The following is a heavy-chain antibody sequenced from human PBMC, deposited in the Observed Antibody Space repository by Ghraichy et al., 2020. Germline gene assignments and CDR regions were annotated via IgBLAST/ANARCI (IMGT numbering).Heavy chain of an antibody. CDR2: IKSKTDGGTT. Sequence: GESLNISCAASGFTFSNAWMSWVRQAPGKGLEWVGRIKSKTDGGTTDYAAPVKGRFTISRDDSKNTLYLQMNSLKTEDTAVYYCTTDYWDYYGSGSYIHFGLFDYWGQGTLVTVSS. V-gene: IGHV3-15*01. CDR3: TTDYWDYYGSGSYIHFGLFDY. D-gene: IGHD3-10*01. J-gene: IGHJ4*02. CDR1: GFTFSNAW.